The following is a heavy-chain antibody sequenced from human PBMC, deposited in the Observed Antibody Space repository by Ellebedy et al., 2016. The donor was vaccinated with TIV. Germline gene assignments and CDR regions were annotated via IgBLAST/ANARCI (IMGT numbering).Heavy chain of an antibody. CDR3: ARELREAGGHYIDV. CDR2: IDYSGST. D-gene: IGHD1-26*01. V-gene: IGHV4-39*07. CDR1: GGTISSVSYY. Sequence: MPSETLSLTCSVSGGTISSVSYYWGWIRQPPGKGLEWIGSIDYSGSTYHNPSLKSRVTISVHTSKNQFSLKLNSVTAADTAVYYCARELREAGGHYIDVWGRGTTVTVSS. J-gene: IGHJ6*03.